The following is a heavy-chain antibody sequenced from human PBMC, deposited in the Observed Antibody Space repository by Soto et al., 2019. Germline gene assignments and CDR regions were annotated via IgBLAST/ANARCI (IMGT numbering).Heavy chain of an antibody. CDR2: IYWNDDK. Sequence: QITLKESGPTLVKPTQTLTLTCTFSGFSLSTSGVGVGWIRQPPGKALEWLALIYWNDDKRYSPSLKSRLTITKDTSKNQVVLTMTNMDPVDTATYYCARMTGYYYDSSGYYLWGQGTLVTVSS. J-gene: IGHJ4*02. D-gene: IGHD3-22*01. CDR1: GFSLSTSGVG. V-gene: IGHV2-5*01. CDR3: ARMTGYYYDSSGYYL.